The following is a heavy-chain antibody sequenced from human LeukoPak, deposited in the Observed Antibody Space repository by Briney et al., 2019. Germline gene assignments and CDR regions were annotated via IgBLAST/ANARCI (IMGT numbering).Heavy chain of an antibody. CDR1: GFTFSSYA. CDR2: ISYDGSNK. D-gene: IGHD2-2*01. J-gene: IGHJ4*02. Sequence: GRSLRLSCAASGFTFSSYAMHWVRQAPGKGLEWVAVISYDGSNKYYADSVKGRFTISRDNSKNTLYLQMNSLRAEDTAVYYCARVGGIVVVPAAIPDSYFDYWGQGTLVTVSS. CDR3: ARVGGIVVVPAAIPDSYFDY. V-gene: IGHV3-30-3*01.